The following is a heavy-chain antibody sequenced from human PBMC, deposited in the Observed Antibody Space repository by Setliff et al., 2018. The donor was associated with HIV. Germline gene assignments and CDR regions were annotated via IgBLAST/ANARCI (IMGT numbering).Heavy chain of an antibody. CDR2: IYTFGDI. J-gene: IGHJ4*02. D-gene: IGHD6-6*01. CDR3: ARLESTSSDYFDY. CDR1: GASISSGAYY. Sequence: ASETLSLTCTVSGASISSGAYYWSWVRQPAGKGLEWIGHIYTFGDISYNPSLKSRVTMSVDKSKNQFSLKLSSVTAADTAVYYCARLESTSSDYFDYWGQGTLVTVSS. V-gene: IGHV4-61*09.